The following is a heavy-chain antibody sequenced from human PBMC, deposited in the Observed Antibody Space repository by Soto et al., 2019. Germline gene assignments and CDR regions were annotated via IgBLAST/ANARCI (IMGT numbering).Heavy chain of an antibody. V-gene: IGHV1-46*01. J-gene: IGHJ3*02. CDR3: ARGGGLYDSSGYHLVAFDI. CDR2: INPSGGYT. CDR1: GYTFSSYY. Sequence: ASVKVSCKASGYTFSSYYMNWVRQAPGQGLEWLGIINPSGGYTTYAQRFLGRVTITSDTSTSTVHMELGSLRSEDTAVYYCARGGGLYDSSGYHLVAFDIWGQGTMVTVSS. D-gene: IGHD3-22*01.